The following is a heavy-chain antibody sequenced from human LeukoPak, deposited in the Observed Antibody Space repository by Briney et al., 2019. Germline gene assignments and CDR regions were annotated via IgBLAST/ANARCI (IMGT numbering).Heavy chain of an antibody. CDR1: GFTFSSSW. J-gene: IGHJ4*02. V-gene: IGHV3-74*03. Sequence: GGSLRLSCAASGFTFSSSWMQWVRQAPGQGLVWVSRINSDESDTTYTNSVKGRFTISRDNAKNTLYLQLTSLRAEDTAMYYCVRSRLTTSSFVYWGQGTLVTVSS. CDR2: INSDESDT. D-gene: IGHD6-6*01. CDR3: VRSRLTTSSFVY.